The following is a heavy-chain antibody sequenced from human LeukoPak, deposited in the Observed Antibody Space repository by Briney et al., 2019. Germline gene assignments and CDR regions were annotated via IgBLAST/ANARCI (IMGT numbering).Heavy chain of an antibody. CDR1: GGSFSGYH. J-gene: IGHJ4*02. Sequence: SETLSLTCAVYGGSFSGYHWTWIRQPPGKGLEWIGEIDPNGGTHYKPSLKSRVPMSLDTSKNHFSLKLSSVTAADTAVYYCGRGQQVRWPPPIYWGQGTLVTVSS. V-gene: IGHV4-34*01. CDR3: GRGQQVRWPPPIY. D-gene: IGHD4-23*01. CDR2: IDPNGGT.